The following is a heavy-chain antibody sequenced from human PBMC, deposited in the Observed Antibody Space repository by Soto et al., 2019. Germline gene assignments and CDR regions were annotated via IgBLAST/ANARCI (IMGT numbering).Heavy chain of an antibody. D-gene: IGHD2-2*01. CDR1: GGTFSSSA. Sequence: QVQLVQSGAEMKKPGSSVKVSCKASGGTFSSSAFSWVRQAPGQGLEWMGGITPIFGTAIYARKFQGRVTISADESTSTAYMELSSLRSEDTAVYYCARSEAGSSEAGAKVVGPNNCFDPWGQGTLVTVSS. V-gene: IGHV1-69*01. J-gene: IGHJ5*02. CDR3: ARSEAGSSEAGAKVVGPNNCFDP. CDR2: ITPIFGTA.